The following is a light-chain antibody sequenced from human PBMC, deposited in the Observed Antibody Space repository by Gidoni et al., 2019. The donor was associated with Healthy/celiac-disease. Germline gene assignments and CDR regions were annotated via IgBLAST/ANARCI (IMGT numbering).Light chain of an antibody. CDR2: KAS. J-gene: IGKJ1*01. Sequence: IQMTQSPSTLSASVGDRVTITCRASQSISSWLAWYQQKPGKAPKLLIYKASSLESGVPSRFSGSGSGTEFTLTISSLQPDDFANYYCQQYNSYSRTFGQGTKVEIK. CDR3: QQYNSYSRT. CDR1: QSISSW. V-gene: IGKV1-5*03.